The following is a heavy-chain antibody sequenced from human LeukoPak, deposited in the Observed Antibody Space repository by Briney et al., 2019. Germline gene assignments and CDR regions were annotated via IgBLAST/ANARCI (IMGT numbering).Heavy chain of an antibody. CDR2: INSGGTVT. D-gene: IGHD4-11*01. CDR3: TRGGSIRDPVAAPTDY. V-gene: IGHV3-74*01. Sequence: GGSLRPSCAASGFTFSDFWTHWVRQAPGKGLVWVSRINSGGTVTNYADSVKGRLTISRDNAKSTLYLQTNSLRAEDTAVYYCTRGGSIRDPVAAPTDYWGRGTLVTVSS. J-gene: IGHJ4*02. CDR1: GFTFSDFW.